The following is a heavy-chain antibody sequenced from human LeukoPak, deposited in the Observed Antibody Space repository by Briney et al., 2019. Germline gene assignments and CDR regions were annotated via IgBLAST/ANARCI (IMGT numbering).Heavy chain of an antibody. D-gene: IGHD5-12*01. CDR3: VRERATMIGDAFHV. CDR2: ISFDGVTK. Sequence: GGSLRLSCAASGFTFSSYGMHWVRQAPGKGLEWVAVISFDGVTKYYADFVKGRFTFSRDNSKSTLYVQMNSLRPEDTGVYYCVRERATMIGDAFHVWGQGTMVTVSS. J-gene: IGHJ3*01. CDR1: GFTFSSYG. V-gene: IGHV3-30*19.